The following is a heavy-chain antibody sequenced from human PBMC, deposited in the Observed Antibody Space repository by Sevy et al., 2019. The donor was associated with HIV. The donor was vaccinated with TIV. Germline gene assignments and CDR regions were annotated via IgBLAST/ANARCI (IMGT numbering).Heavy chain of an antibody. J-gene: IGHJ4*02. D-gene: IGHD3-22*01. V-gene: IGHV3-30*18. CDR1: GFTFSSYG. CDR2: ISYDGSNK. Sequence: GGSLRLSCAASGFTFSSYGMHWVRQAPGKGLEWLAVISYDGSNKYYADSVKGRFTISRDNSKNTLYLQMNSLRAEDTAVHYCAKVGDSSGYYHPFDYWGQGTLVTVSS. CDR3: AKVGDSSGYYHPFDY.